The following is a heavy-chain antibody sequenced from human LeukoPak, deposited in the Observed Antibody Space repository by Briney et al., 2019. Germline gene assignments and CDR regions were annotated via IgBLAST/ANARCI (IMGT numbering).Heavy chain of an antibody. D-gene: IGHD3-22*01. Sequence: GGSLRLSCAAPGFTFDDYAMHWVRQAPGKGLEWVSGISWNSGSIGYADSVKGRFTISRDNAKNSLYLQMNSLRAEDMALYYCAKGYYYDSSGYYHDAFDIWGQGTMVTVSS. CDR3: AKGYYYDSSGYYHDAFDI. J-gene: IGHJ3*02. CDR1: GFTFDDYA. CDR2: ISWNSGSI. V-gene: IGHV3-9*03.